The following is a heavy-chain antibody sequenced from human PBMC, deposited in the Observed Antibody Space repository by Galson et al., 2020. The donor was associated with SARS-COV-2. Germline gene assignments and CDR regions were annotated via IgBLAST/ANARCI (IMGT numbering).Heavy chain of an antibody. J-gene: IGHJ5*02. D-gene: IGHD3-10*01. CDR1: GGSISSGGYY. V-gene: IGHV4-31*03. CDR3: AREMAGVTMVRGVISSLNWFDP. CDR2: IYYSGST. Sequence: SETLSLTCTVSGGSISSGGYYWSWIRQHPGKGLEWIGYIYYSGSTYYNPSLKSRVTISVDTSKNQFSLKLSSVTAADTAVYYCAREMAGVTMVRGVISSLNWFDPWGQGTLVTVSS.